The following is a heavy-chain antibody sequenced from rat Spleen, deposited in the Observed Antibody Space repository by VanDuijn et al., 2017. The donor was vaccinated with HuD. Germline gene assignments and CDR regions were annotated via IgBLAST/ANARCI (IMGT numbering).Heavy chain of an antibody. D-gene: IGHD1-11*01. Sequence: QVQLKESGPGLVQPSQTLSLTCTVSGFSLTSYNVHWVRQPTGKGLEWMGVIWTGGSTDYNSALKSRLSISRDTSKSQVFLKMNSLQTEDIATYYCATLGGYSYWGQGVMVTVSS. V-gene: IGHV2-30*01. J-gene: IGHJ2*01. CDR3: ATLGGYSY. CDR2: IWTGGST. CDR1: GFSLTSYN.